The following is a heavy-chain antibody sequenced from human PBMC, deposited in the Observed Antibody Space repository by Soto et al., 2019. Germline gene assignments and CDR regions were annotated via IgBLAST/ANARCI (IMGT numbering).Heavy chain of an antibody. CDR1: GFTFAGNA. V-gene: IGHV3-23*01. Sequence: EVQLLESGGGLVQPGESLRLSCAASGFTFAGNAMTWVRQAPGKGLHWVSGISAGGTTYYADSAKGRFTISRDNSKNTLYLQMNSLRADDTAVYYCAKGPLNRGWFDPWGQGTLVTVSS. CDR2: ISAGGTT. CDR3: AKGPLNRGWFDP. J-gene: IGHJ5*02.